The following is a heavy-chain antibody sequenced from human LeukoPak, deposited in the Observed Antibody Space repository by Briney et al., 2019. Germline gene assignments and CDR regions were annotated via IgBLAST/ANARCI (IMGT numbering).Heavy chain of an antibody. CDR1: GYTFTSYA. CDR3: ARDFTIFGVVLDY. J-gene: IGHJ4*02. D-gene: IGHD3-3*01. CDR2: INTNTGNS. V-gene: IGHV7-4-1*02. Sequence: ASVKVSCKASGYTFTSYAMNWVRQAPGQGLEWMGWINTNTGNSTYAQGFTGRFVFSLNTSVSTAYLQISSLKAEDTAVYYCARDFTIFGVVLDYWGQGTLVTVSS.